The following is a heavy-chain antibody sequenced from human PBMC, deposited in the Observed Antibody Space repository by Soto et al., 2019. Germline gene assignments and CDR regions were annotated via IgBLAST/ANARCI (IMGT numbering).Heavy chain of an antibody. J-gene: IGHJ2*01. CDR3: ASRSSGWTDWYFEL. CDR1: GGTFSSYA. D-gene: IGHD6-19*01. Sequence: QVQLVQSGAEVKKPGSSVKVSCKASGGTFSSYAISWVRQAPGQGRAWMGGIIPIFGTANYAQKFQGRVTITAAESTSTAYMELSSLRSEHTAVYYCASRSSGWTDWYFELWVRGTLVTVSS. CDR2: IIPIFGTA. V-gene: IGHV1-69*01.